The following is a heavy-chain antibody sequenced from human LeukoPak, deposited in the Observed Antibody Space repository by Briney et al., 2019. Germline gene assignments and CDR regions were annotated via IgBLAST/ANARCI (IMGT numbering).Heavy chain of an antibody. V-gene: IGHV3-7*01. CDR3: ARDRRYSSFDY. J-gene: IGHJ4*02. CDR2: INPDGSKV. Sequence: GGSLRLSCAAYGFTFSNSWMTWLRQAPGKDLEWVATINPDGSKVAYVGSVKGRFTISRDNAKNSVYLQMSSLRVDETGVFYCARDRRYSSFDYWGQGALVAVSS. CDR1: GFTFSNSW. D-gene: IGHD2-15*01.